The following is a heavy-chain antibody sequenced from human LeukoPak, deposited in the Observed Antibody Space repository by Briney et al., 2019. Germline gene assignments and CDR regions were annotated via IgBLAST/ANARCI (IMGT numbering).Heavy chain of an antibody. CDR2: MNPNSGNT. D-gene: IGHD2-15*01. V-gene: IGHV1-8*01. Sequence: ASVKVSCKASGYTFTSYDINWVRQATGQGLEWMGWMNPNSGNTGYAQKFQGRVTMTRNTSISTSYMELSSLRSEDTAVYCCARARGYCSGGSCYYYFDYWGQGTLVTVSS. J-gene: IGHJ4*02. CDR1: GYTFTSYD. CDR3: ARARGYCSGGSCYYYFDY.